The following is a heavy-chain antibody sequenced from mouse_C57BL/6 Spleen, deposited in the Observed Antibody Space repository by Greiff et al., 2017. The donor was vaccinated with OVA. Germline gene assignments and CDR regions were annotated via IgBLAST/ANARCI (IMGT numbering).Heavy chain of an antibody. CDR2: IDPEDGET. D-gene: IGHD2-3*01. J-gene: IGHJ2*01. CDR3: ARWGLLPYYFDY. Sequence: EVQLQQSGAELVKPGASVKLSCPASGFNIQDYYLHWVKQRTEQGLEWIGRIDPEDGETKYAPKFPGKATITADTSSNTAYLQLSSLTSEDTAVYYCARWGLLPYYFDYWGQGTTLTVSS. CDR1: GFNIQDYY. V-gene: IGHV14-2*01.